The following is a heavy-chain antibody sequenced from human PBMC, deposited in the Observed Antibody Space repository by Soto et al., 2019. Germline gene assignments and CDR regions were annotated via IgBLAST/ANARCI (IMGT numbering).Heavy chain of an antibody. Sequence: GGSLRLSCAASGFTFSSYAMHWVRQAPGKGLEWVAVISYDGSNKYYADSVKGRFTISRDNSRDTLYLQMNSLRVEDTAIYYCAKPLQQWLLQGSGVDVWGQGTTVTVSS. V-gene: IGHV3-30-3*02. CDR2: ISYDGSNK. CDR1: GFTFSSYA. CDR3: AKPLQQWLLQGSGVDV. J-gene: IGHJ6*02. D-gene: IGHD6-19*01.